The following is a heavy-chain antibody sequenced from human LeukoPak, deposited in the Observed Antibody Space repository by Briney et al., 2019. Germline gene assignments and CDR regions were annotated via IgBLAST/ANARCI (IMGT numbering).Heavy chain of an antibody. V-gene: IGHV1-2*02. J-gene: IGHJ6*03. CDR2: INPNSGGT. D-gene: IGHD6-13*01. CDR1: GYTFTGYY. CDR3: ARGDSSSWYYYYYMDV. Sequence: APVKVSCKAYGYTFTGYYMHWGRQAPGQGLEWMGWINPNSGGTNYAQKFQGRVTMTRDTSISTAYMELSRLRSDDTAVYYCARGDSSSWYYYYYMDVWGKGTTVTISS.